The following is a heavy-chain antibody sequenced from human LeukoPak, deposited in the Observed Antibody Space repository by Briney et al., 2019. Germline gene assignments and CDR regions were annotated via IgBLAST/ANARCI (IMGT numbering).Heavy chain of an antibody. CDR2: INPNSGGT. Sequence: ASVKVSCKASGYTFTGYYMHWVRQAPGQGLEWMGWINPNSGGTNYAQKFQGRVTMTRDTSISTAYMELSRARSDDTAVYYCGRERKPGIAVAGAGGRDYYYMDVWGKGTTVTVSS. D-gene: IGHD6-19*01. V-gene: IGHV1-2*02. CDR3: GRERKPGIAVAGAGGRDYYYMDV. CDR1: GYTFTGYY. J-gene: IGHJ6*03.